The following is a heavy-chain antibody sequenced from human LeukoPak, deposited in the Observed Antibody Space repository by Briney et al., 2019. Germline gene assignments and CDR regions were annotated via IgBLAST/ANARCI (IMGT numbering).Heavy chain of an antibody. V-gene: IGHV3-30*03. CDR2: ILYDESNK. D-gene: IGHD4-17*01. Sequence: PGGSLRLSCAASGFIFSIYGMHWVRQAPGKGLEWVAVILYDESNKYYADSVKGRFTISRDNSKNTLYLQMNSLRAEDTAVYYCATDHGFHYGAYFDYWGQGTLVTVSS. CDR1: GFIFSIYG. CDR3: ATDHGFHYGAYFDY. J-gene: IGHJ4*02.